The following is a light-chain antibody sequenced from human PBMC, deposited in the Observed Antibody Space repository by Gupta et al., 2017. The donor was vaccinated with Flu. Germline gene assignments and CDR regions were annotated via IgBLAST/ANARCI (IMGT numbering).Light chain of an antibody. CDR1: SGDIGCYNS. CDR3: SSDTTSNTVI. CDR2: EVS. Sequence: SITISGTGTSGDIGCYNSVSWYQQHPGKAPKLMIYEVSNRPAGVSNRFSGSKSDSTASLTISGLQAEDEADYYCSSDTTSNTVIFGGGTKLTVL. V-gene: IGLV2-14*01. J-gene: IGLJ2*01.